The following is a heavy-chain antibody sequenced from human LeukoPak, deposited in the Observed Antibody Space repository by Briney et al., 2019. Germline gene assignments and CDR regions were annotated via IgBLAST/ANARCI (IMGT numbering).Heavy chain of an antibody. CDR1: GFTFSSYA. CDR2: ISGSGGSA. CDR3: AKSMIVVVPYYFDY. D-gene: IGHD3-22*01. J-gene: IGHJ4*02. V-gene: IGHV3-23*01. Sequence: GGSLRLSCAASGFTFSSYAMSWVRQAPGKGLEWVSAISGSGGSAYYADSVKGLFTISRDNSKNTLYLQMNSLRAEDTAVYYCAKSMIVVVPYYFDYWGQGTLVTVSS.